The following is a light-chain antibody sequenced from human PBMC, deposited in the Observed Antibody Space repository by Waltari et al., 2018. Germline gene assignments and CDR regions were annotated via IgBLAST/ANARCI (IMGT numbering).Light chain of an antibody. CDR2: ANN. CDR3: QSYDKTLSAWV. CDR1: PYNTGAGYS. V-gene: IGLV1-40*01. J-gene: IGLJ3*02. Sequence: QSVLTQPPSVSGAPGQRVTVSSTVSPYNTGAGYSGPWYQQFPGGAPKLVIYANNNRPSGVPDRFSATKSGSSASLAITGLQAEDEADYYCQSYDKTLSAWVFGGGTRLTFL.